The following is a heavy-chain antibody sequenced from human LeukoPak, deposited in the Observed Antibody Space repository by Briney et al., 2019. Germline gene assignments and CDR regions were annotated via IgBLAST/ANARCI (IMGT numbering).Heavy chain of an antibody. J-gene: IGHJ4*02. CDR1: GYTLTELS. Sequence: ASVKVSCKVSGYTLTELSMHWVRQAPGKGLEWMGGFDPEDGETIYAQKFQGRVTMTEDTSTDTAYMELSSLRSEDTAVYYCARDGVYGDYGPYYFDYWGQGTLVTVSS. D-gene: IGHD4-17*01. CDR3: ARDGVYGDYGPYYFDY. V-gene: IGHV1-24*01. CDR2: FDPEDGET.